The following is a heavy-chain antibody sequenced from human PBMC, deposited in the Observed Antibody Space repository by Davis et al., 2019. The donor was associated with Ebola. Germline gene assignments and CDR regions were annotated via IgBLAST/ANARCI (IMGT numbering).Heavy chain of an antibody. V-gene: IGHV3-64D*08. CDR2: ISSNGGST. J-gene: IGHJ6*02. CDR1: GFTFSSYA. D-gene: IGHD3-9*01. CDR3: ARDVLRYFDWLQGGMDV. Sequence: PGGSLRLSCSASGFTFSSYAMHWVRQAPGKVLEYVSAISSNGGSTYYADSVKGRFTISRDNSKNTLYLQMSSLRAEDTAVYYCARDVLRYFDWLQGGMDVWGQGTTVTVSS.